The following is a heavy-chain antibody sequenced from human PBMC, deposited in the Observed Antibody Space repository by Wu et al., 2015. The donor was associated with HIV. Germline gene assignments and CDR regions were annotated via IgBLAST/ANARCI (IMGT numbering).Heavy chain of an antibody. D-gene: IGHD3-3*01. Sequence: QVQLVQSGAEVKKPGASVKVSCKASGYTFTSYGISWVRQAPGQGLEWMGWISAYNGNTNYAQKLQGRVTMTTDTSTSTAYMELRSLRSDDTAVYYCARDSTDFWSGYFKYGGTNEVGVDYWGQGTLVTVSS. V-gene: IGHV1-18*01. CDR1: GYTFTSYG. CDR2: ISAYNGNT. J-gene: IGHJ4*02. CDR3: ARDSTDFWSGYFKYGGTNEVGVDY.